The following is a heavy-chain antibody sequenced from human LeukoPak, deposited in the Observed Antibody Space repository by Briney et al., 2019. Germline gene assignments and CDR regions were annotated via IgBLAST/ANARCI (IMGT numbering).Heavy chain of an antibody. CDR1: GFTFSSYA. D-gene: IGHD3-10*01. Sequence: PGGSLRLSCAASGFTFSSYAMSWVRQAPGKGLEWVSAISGSGGSTYYADSVKGRFTISRDNSKNTLYLQMNSLRAEDTAVYYCAKRNYYGSGSYRKINWFDPWGQGTLVTVSS. V-gene: IGHV3-23*01. CDR3: AKRNYYGSGSYRKINWFDP. CDR2: ISGSGGST. J-gene: IGHJ5*02.